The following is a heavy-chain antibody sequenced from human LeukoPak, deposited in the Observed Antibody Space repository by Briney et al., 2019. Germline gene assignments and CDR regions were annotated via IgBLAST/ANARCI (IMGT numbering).Heavy chain of an antibody. CDR3: ARGRPRYYDFWSGYFDY. CDR2: INQDGSEN. J-gene: IGHJ4*02. D-gene: IGHD3-3*01. CDR1: GFSFSSSW. Sequence: GSLRLSCAASGFSFSSSWMSWVRQAPGKGLEWVANINQDGSENDYVDSVKGRFTISRDNAKNSLYLQMNSLRAEDTAVYYCARGRPRYYDFWSGYFDYWGQGTLVTVSS. V-gene: IGHV3-7*01.